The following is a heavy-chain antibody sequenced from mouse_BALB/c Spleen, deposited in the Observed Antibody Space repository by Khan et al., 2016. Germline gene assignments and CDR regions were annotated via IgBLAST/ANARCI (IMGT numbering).Heavy chain of an antibody. CDR1: GFSIIAYG. J-gene: IGHJ4*01. Sequence: QMQLEESGPGLVAPSQSLSITCTVSGFSIIAYGVNWVRQPPGKGLEWLGMIWGDGSTDYNSALKSRLTIPKDNSKSQVSLIMNSLQTDDTAEYYCARDGWGYYAMDYWGQGTSVTVSS. CDR3: ARDGWGYYAMDY. V-gene: IGHV2-6-7*01. CDR2: IWGDGST. D-gene: IGHD2-2*01.